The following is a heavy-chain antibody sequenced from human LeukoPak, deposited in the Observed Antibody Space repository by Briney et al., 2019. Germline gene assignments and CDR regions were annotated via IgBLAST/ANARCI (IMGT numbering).Heavy chain of an antibody. Sequence: GASVKVSCKASGGTFSSYAISWVRQAPGQGLEWMGGIIPIFGTANYAQKFQGRVTITTDESTSTAYMELSSLRSEDRAVYYCARSNIVAGRGLFWGRGPLVTVSS. CDR3: ARSNIVAGRGLF. J-gene: IGHJ4*02. D-gene: IGHD6-19*01. CDR2: IIPIFGTA. V-gene: IGHV1-69*05. CDR1: GGTFSSYA.